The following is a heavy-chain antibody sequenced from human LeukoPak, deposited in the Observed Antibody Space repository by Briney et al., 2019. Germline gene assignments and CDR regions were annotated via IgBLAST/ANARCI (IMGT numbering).Heavy chain of an antibody. Sequence: GGSLRLSCTASGFSFSSYSMNWVRQAPGKGLEWVAYIAYTGTIHYADSVRGRFAISRDNAKSSLYLQLNSLRAEDTPVYYCARDPHSLDYWGQGTLVTVSS. V-gene: IGHV3-48*01. J-gene: IGHJ4*02. CDR3: ARDPHSLDY. CDR2: IAYTGTI. CDR1: GFSFSSYS.